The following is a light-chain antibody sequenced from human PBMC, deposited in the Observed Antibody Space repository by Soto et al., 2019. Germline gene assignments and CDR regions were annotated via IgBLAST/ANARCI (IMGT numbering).Light chain of an antibody. CDR2: GAS. CDR1: QSVSSGH. V-gene: IGKV3-20*01. J-gene: IGKJ1*01. Sequence: VVTQSHGTLSVAPGERASLSCRASQSVSSGHLAWYQQKPGQAPRLLIYGASSRATGIPDRFSGSGSGTDFTLTISRLEPEDYAVYYCQQYGHSLWTFGQGTKVDIK. CDR3: QQYGHSLWT.